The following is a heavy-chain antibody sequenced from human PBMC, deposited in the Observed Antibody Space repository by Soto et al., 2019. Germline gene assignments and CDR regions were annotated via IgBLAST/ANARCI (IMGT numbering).Heavy chain of an antibody. D-gene: IGHD1-26*01. CDR3: ARLKSTYSGSYYGGGFFDY. Sequence: QLQLQGSGPGLVKPSETLSLTCNVSGDSMSNTAYYWGWIRRTPGKGRGGMGGIFNTGSAYYNSSLKSRVTISVDTSKNQFSLKLLSVAAADTAIYYCARLKSTYSGSYYGGGFFDYWGQGSLVTVSS. CDR2: IFNTGSA. CDR1: GDSMSNTAYY. J-gene: IGHJ4*02. V-gene: IGHV4-39*01.